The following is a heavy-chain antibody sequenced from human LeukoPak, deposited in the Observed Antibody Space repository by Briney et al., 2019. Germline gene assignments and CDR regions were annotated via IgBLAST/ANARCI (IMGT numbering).Heavy chain of an antibody. CDR1: GFTCSAYW. V-gene: IGHV3-7*01. CDR2: IKKDGNEK. CDR3: ATGLAADGTAS. J-gene: IGHJ5*02. Sequence: GGALRLSCAASGFTCSAYWRSWVREAPGEGLGWVANIKKDGNEKYYVDTVTGRFTISTAKAKTPLSLQMNSRRAEDTTVYQCATGLAADGTASWGPRNPVTVSS. D-gene: IGHD6-25*01.